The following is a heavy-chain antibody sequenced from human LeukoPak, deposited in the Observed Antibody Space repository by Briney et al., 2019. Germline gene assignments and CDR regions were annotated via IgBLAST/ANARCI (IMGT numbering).Heavy chain of an antibody. CDR1: GGSFSGYY. J-gene: IGHJ5*02. V-gene: IGHV4-34*01. D-gene: IGHD3-3*01. Sequence: SETLSLTCAVYGGSFSGYYWSWIRQPPGKGLEWIGEINHSGSTNYNPSLKSRVTISVDTSKNQFSLKLSSVTAADTAVYYCARAAGRNNYDFWSRGRWFDPWGQGTLVTVSS. CDR3: ARAAGRNNYDFWSRGRWFDP. CDR2: INHSGST.